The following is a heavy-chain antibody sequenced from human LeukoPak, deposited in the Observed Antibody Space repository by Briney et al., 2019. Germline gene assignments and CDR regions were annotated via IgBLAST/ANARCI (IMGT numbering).Heavy chain of an antibody. CDR1: GGSISSSSYY. CDR2: IYHSGST. V-gene: IGHV4-39*07. D-gene: IGHD3-10*01. J-gene: IGHJ5*02. Sequence: QASETLSLTCTVSGGSISSSSYYWGWIRQPPGKGLEWIGSIYHSGSTYYNPSLKSRVTISVDTSKNQFSLKLSSVTAADTAVYYCARRGYYYGSGSYVWYWFDPWGQGTLVTVSS. CDR3: ARRGYYYGSGSYVWYWFDP.